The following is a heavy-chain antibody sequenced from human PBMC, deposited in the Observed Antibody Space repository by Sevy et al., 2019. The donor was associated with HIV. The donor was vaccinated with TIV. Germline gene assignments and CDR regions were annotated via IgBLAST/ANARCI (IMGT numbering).Heavy chain of an antibody. Sequence: GGSLRLSCAASGFTFSSYAMHWVRQAPGKGLEWVAVISYDGSNKYYADSVKGRFTISRDNSKNTLYLQMNSLRAEDTAVYYCARDRFGWAPDIFDYWGQGTLVTVSS. D-gene: IGHD3-10*01. CDR3: ARDRFGWAPDIFDY. CDR2: ISYDGSNK. J-gene: IGHJ4*01. CDR1: GFTFSSYA. V-gene: IGHV3-30-3*01.